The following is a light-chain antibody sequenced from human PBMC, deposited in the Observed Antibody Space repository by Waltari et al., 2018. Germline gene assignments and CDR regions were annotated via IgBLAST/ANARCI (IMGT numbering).Light chain of an antibody. CDR3: CSYAGSAVSV. Sequence: QSALTQTATVSGSPGQSITISCSGTSSDIGNYNLVSWYRQHPGKAPTLIIYDVNTRPAGVSNRLSGSKSGNTAFLTISGLQTADEADYYCCSYAGSAVSVFGGGTK. CDR1: SSDIGNYNL. CDR2: DVN. V-gene: IGLV2-23*02. J-gene: IGLJ3*02.